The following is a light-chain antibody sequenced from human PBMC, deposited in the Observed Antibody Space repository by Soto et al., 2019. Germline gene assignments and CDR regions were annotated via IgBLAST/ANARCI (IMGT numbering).Light chain of an antibody. Sequence: EIVMTQSPAILSVSPGETATLSCKASQSVAKDLAWYQHKPGQTPRLLIHGASNRASGIPARFSGAGSGTEFTLTISSLQSEDFAVYYCQQYNKWPQTFGQGTRLEIK. CDR1: QSVAKD. CDR2: GAS. CDR3: QQYNKWPQT. J-gene: IGKJ5*01. V-gene: IGKV3-15*01.